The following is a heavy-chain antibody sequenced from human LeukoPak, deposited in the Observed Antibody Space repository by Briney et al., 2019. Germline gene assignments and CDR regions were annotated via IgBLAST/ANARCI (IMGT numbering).Heavy chain of an antibody. CDR3: ARESVDSSGEVNDY. D-gene: IGHD3-22*01. CDR1: GYTFTGYY. CDR2: INPNSGGT. J-gene: IGHJ4*02. V-gene: IGHV1-2*02. Sequence: ASVKVSCKASGYTFTGYYMHWVRQAPGQGLEWMGWINPNSGGTNYAQKFQGRVTMTRDTSISTASMELSSLKPDDTAVYYCARESVDSSGEVNDYWGQGTLVTVSS.